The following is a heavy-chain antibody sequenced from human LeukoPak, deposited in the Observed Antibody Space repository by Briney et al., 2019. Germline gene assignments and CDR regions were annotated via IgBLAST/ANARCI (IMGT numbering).Heavy chain of an antibody. CDR2: VNHLGHT. CDR1: GGSFSAYY. J-gene: IGHJ4*03. Sequence: PSETLSLTCAVYGGSFSAYYLAWIRQSPGKGLQWIAEVNHLGHTNYHPYSKRRVTTYVDTTQNQFSLQLTKVPAEDTAVYYCARGHTISDTGYFHYWGQGPLVSVSS. V-gene: IGHV4-34*01. D-gene: IGHD2-21*02. CDR3: ARGHTISDTGYFHY.